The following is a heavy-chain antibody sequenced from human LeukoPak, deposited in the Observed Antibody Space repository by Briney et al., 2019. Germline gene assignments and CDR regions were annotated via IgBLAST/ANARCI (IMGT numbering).Heavy chain of an antibody. CDR3: ARHYGRYSYGYVDY. D-gene: IGHD5-18*01. CDR2: IYYSGST. V-gene: IGHV4-59*08. J-gene: IGHJ4*02. CDR1: GGSISSYY. Sequence: PSETLSLTCTVSGGSISSYYWSWIRQPPGKGLEWIGYIYYSGSTNYNPSLKSRVTISVDTSKNQFSLKLSSVTAADTAVYCCARHYGRYSYGYVDYWGQGTLVTVSS.